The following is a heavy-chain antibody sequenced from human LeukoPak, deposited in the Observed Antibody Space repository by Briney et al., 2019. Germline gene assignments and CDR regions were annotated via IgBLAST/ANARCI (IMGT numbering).Heavy chain of an antibody. CDR1: GFTFSSYG. Sequence: GGSLRLSCAASGFTFSSYGMHWVRQAPGKGLEWVGRIKSKTDGGTTDYAAPVKGRFTISRDDSKHTLYLQMNSLKTEDTAVYYCTTVPYGDHDYWGQGTLVTVSS. CDR3: TTVPYGDHDY. CDR2: IKSKTDGGTT. J-gene: IGHJ4*02. V-gene: IGHV3-15*01. D-gene: IGHD4-17*01.